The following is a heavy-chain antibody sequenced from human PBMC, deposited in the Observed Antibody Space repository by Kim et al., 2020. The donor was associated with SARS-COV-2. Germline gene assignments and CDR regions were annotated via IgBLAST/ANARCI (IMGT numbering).Heavy chain of an antibody. CDR3: ARGGSSSWYLARPEFDY. CDR2: INSDGSST. Sequence: GGSLRLSCAASGFTFSSYWMHWVRQAPGKGLVWVSRINSDGSSTSYADSVKGRFTISRDNAKNTLYLQMNSLRAEDTAVYYCARGGSSSWYLARPEFDYWGQGTLVTVSS. J-gene: IGHJ4*02. CDR1: GFTFSSYW. D-gene: IGHD6-13*01. V-gene: IGHV3-74*01.